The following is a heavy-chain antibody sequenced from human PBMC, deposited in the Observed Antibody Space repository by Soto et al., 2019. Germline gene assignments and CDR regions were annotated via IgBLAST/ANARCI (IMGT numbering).Heavy chain of an antibody. D-gene: IGHD6-6*01. CDR2: IYFSGST. CDR1: GASISGGTFY. J-gene: IGHJ4*02. V-gene: IGHV4-31*03. Sequence: TLSLTCTVSGASISGGTFYWSWIRQHPGKGLEWIGYIYFSGSTYYHPSLKSRVTISMDTSKNQFSLNLSSVTSADTAVYYCARELYSSSSSGYFDYWGQGALVTVSS. CDR3: ARELYSSSSSGYFDY.